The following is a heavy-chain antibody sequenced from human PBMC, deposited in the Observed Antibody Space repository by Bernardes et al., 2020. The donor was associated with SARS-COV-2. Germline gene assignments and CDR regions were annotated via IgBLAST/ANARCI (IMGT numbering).Heavy chain of an antibody. D-gene: IGHD1-26*01. CDR2: T. J-gene: IGHJ3*01. V-gene: IGHV1-2*02. Sequence: TNYAQRLQGRVTLTRDTSINTAYMELSRLNFDDTAVYYCAAVTWSQRDGFDFWGQGTMVIVSS. CDR3: AAVTWSQRDGFDF.